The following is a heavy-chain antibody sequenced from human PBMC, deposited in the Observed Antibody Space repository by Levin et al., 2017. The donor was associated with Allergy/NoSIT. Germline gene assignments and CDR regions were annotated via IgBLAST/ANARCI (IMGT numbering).Heavy chain of an antibody. CDR3: ARQNDVLTGYGLASYYFDY. J-gene: IGHJ4*02. Sequence: SSETLSLTCTVSGGSISSSSYYWGWIRQPPGKGLEWIGSIYYSGSTYYNPSLKSRVTISVDTSRNQFSLKLSSVTAADTAVYYCARQNDVLTGYGLASYYFDYWGQGTLVTVSS. CDR2: IYYSGST. V-gene: IGHV4-39*01. D-gene: IGHD3-9*01. CDR1: GGSISSSSYY.